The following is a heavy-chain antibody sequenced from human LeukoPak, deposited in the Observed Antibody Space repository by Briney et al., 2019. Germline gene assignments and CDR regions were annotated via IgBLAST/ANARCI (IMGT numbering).Heavy chain of an antibody. D-gene: IGHD3-3*01. CDR2: ISGSGGST. CDR1: GFTFSDYY. J-gene: IGHJ4*02. Sequence: AGGSLRLSCAASGFTFSDYYMTWVRQAPGKGLEWVSAISGSGGSTYYADSVKGRFTISRDDSKNTLYLQMNSLRAEDTAVYYCATSFSLGFDYWGQGTLVTVSS. CDR3: ATSFSLGFDY. V-gene: IGHV3-23*01.